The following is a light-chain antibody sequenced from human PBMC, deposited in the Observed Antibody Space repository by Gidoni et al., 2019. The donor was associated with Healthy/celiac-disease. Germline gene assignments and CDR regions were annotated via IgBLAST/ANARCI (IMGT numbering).Light chain of an antibody. CDR1: KLGDKY. CDR3: QAWDSSTAV. V-gene: IGLV3-1*01. CDR2: QYS. Sequence: SYELTQPPSVSVSPGQTASIPCSGDKLGDKYACWYQQKPGHSPVMVIYQYSKRPAGIPERFAGSNSGNTATLTISGTQAMDEADYYCQAWDSSTAVFGGGTKLTVL. J-gene: IGLJ2*01.